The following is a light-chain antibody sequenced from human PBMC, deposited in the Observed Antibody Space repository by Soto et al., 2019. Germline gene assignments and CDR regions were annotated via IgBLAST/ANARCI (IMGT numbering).Light chain of an antibody. Sequence: QSVLTQPPSASGSPGQSVTISCTGTSSDVGGYNYVSWYQQHPGTVHKLMVYEVNKRPSGVPDRFSGSKSGNTASLTVSGLQAEDEADYYCTSYAGGNNVFGTGTKVTVL. CDR3: TSYAGGNNV. V-gene: IGLV2-8*01. CDR2: EVN. J-gene: IGLJ1*01. CDR1: SSDVGGYNY.